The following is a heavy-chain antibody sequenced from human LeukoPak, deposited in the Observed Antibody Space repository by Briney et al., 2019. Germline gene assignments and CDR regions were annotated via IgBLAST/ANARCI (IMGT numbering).Heavy chain of an antibody. V-gene: IGHV3-23*01. J-gene: IGHJ4*02. CDR2: ISNRGDRS. D-gene: IGHD6-19*01. Sequence: GGSLRLSCAASGFTFSSYSMNWVRQAPGKGLEWVSGISNRGDRSYYADSVKGRFTISRDNSKNTLYLQMSSLRVEDTAVYYCAKDAPRSSGWFFLDYWGQGILVTVSS. CDR1: GFTFSSYS. CDR3: AKDAPRSSGWFFLDY.